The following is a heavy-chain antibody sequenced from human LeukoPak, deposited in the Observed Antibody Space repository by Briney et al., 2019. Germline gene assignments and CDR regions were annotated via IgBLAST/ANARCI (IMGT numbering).Heavy chain of an antibody. V-gene: IGHV4-34*01. D-gene: IGHD5-18*01. Sequence: SETLSLTCAVYGGSFSGYYWSWICQPPGKGLEWIGEINHSGSTNYNPSLKSRVTISVDTSKNQFSLKLSSVTAADTAVYYCARGRRYSLLSWFDPWGQGTLVTVSS. CDR3: ARGRRYSLLSWFDP. CDR2: INHSGST. J-gene: IGHJ5*02. CDR1: GGSFSGYY.